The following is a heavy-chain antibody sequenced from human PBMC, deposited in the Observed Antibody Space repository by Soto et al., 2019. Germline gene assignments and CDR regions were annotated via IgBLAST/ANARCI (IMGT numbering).Heavy chain of an antibody. CDR1: GYTFTNYY. CDR3: ARDAFTQLWSQDYYYGLDV. J-gene: IGHJ6*02. Sequence: GASVKVSCKASGYTFTNYYMNWVRQAPGQGLEWMGRINPNSGGTNLAQKFQGRVTITRDTSITTAYMELTRLRSDDTAVYYCARDAFTQLWSQDYYYGLDVWGQGTTVTVSS. D-gene: IGHD1-1*01. V-gene: IGHV1-2*06. CDR2: INPNSGGT.